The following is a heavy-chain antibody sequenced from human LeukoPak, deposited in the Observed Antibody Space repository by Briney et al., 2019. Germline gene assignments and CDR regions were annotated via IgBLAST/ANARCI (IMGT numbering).Heavy chain of an antibody. CDR3: VRDQFGELRYFDH. D-gene: IGHD1-7*01. CDR1: GDSMTRNNFY. J-gene: IGHJ5*02. V-gene: IGHV4-39*07. CDR2: IYYTGST. Sequence: PSETLSLTCTVSGDSMTRNNFYWGWMRQPPGKGLEWIGTIYYTGSTYYNPSLKSRVTMSIDTSKNQFSLRLNSVTAADTAVYFCVRDQFGELRYFDHWGQGTLLTVSS.